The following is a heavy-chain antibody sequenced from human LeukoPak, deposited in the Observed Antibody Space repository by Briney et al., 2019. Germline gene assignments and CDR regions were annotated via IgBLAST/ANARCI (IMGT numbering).Heavy chain of an antibody. J-gene: IGHJ4*02. CDR3: ARHYYNSGGYNSAFDY. V-gene: IGHV1-18*01. CDR2: ISAYNGDT. Sequence: SVTVSCKASGYTFSNYDITWLRQAPGQGLEWLGWISAYNGDTNYAQKRQGRVTMTTDTSRGTAYMELRSLRSDDTAVYYCARHYYNSGGYNSAFDYWGQGTLVTVSS. CDR1: GYTFSNYD. D-gene: IGHD3-22*01.